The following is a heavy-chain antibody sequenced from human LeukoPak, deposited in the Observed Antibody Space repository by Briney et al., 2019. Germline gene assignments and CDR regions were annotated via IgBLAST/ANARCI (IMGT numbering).Heavy chain of an antibody. D-gene: IGHD6-13*01. CDR2: IIPIFGTA. V-gene: IGHV1-69*13. Sequence: ASVKVSCKASGYTFTSYDINWVRQAPGQGLEWMGGIIPIFGTANYAQKFQGRVTITADESTSTAYMELSSLRSEDTAVYYCASRLSSSWHNWFDPWGQGTLVTVSS. CDR1: GYTFTSYD. CDR3: ASRLSSSWHNWFDP. J-gene: IGHJ5*02.